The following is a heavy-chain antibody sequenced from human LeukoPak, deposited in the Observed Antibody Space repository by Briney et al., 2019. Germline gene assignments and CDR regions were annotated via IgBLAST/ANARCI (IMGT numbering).Heavy chain of an antibody. Sequence: ASVKVSXKASGYTFTGYYMHWVRQAPGQGLEWMGRINPNSGGTNYAQKFQGRVTMTRDTSISTAYMELSRLRSDDTAVYYCARGGLSSSWYSRPYYFDYWGQGTLVTVSS. CDR2: INPNSGGT. D-gene: IGHD6-13*01. V-gene: IGHV1-2*06. CDR1: GYTFTGYY. J-gene: IGHJ4*02. CDR3: ARGGLSSSWYSRPYYFDY.